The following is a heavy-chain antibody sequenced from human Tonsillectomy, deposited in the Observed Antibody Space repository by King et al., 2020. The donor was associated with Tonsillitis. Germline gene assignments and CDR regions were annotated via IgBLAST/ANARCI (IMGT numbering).Heavy chain of an antibody. J-gene: IGHJ6*02. CDR3: ARDHVITIFGGYYGMDV. D-gene: IGHD3-3*01. Sequence: VQLQESGPGLVKPSETLSLTCTVSGGSVSSGSYYWSWIRQPPGKGLEWIGYIYYIGSTNYNPSLKSRVTISVDTSKNQFSLKLSSVTAADTAVYYCARDHVITIFGGYYGMDVWGQGTTVTVSS. CDR2: IYYIGST. CDR1: GGSVSSGSYY. V-gene: IGHV4-61*01.